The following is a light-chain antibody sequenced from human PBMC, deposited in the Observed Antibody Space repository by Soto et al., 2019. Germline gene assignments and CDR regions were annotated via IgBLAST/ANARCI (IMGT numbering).Light chain of an antibody. CDR3: QQYGSPPCA. J-gene: IGKJ1*01. V-gene: IGKV3-20*01. CDR1: QSVGSNF. Sequence: IVLTQSPGTLYLSPGERATLSCRASQSVGSNFLAWYQQKRGQAPRILIYAASNRASGIPDMFSGSGSGSDFTVTISRRAPEDLGVYYCQQYGSPPCAFGQGTRVEI. CDR2: AAS.